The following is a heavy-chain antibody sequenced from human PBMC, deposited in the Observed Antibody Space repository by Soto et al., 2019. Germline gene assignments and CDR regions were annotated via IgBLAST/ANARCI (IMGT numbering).Heavy chain of an antibody. D-gene: IGHD5-18*01. CDR3: ARDQGYSYGGVDY. Sequence: QVQLVESGGGVVQPGRSLRLSCAASGFTFSSYAMHWVRQAPGKGLEWVAVISYDGSNKYYADSVKGRFTISRDNSKNTLYLQMNSLRAEDTAVYYCARDQGYSYGGVDYRGQGTLVTVSS. CDR2: ISYDGSNK. J-gene: IGHJ4*02. CDR1: GFTFSSYA. V-gene: IGHV3-30-3*01.